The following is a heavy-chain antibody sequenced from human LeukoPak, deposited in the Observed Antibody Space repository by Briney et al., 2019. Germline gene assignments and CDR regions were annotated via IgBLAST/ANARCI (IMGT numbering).Heavy chain of an antibody. J-gene: IGHJ4*02. CDR3: AKPVARTSYGYSGTDY. CDR1: GFTFSSYG. Sequence: PGGSLRLSCAASGFTFSSYGMRWVRQAPGKGLEWVAFIRYDGSNKYYADSVKGRFTISRDNSKNTLYLQMNSLRAEDTAVYYCAKPVARTSYGYSGTDYWGQGTLVTVSS. V-gene: IGHV3-30*02. CDR2: IRYDGSNK. D-gene: IGHD5-18*01.